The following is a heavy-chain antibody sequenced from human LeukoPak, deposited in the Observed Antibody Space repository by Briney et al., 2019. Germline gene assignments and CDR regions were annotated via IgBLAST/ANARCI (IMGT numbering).Heavy chain of an antibody. V-gene: IGHV3-21*04. D-gene: IGHD1-26*01. CDR3: AKDPGEELERLFDY. J-gene: IGHJ4*02. CDR2: ISSSSSYI. Sequence: PGGSLRLSCAASGFTFSSYSMNWVRQAPGKGLEWVSSISSSSSYIYYADSVKGRFTISRDNSKNTLYLQMNSLRAEDTAVYYCAKDPGEELERLFDYWGQGTLVTVSS. CDR1: GFTFSSYS.